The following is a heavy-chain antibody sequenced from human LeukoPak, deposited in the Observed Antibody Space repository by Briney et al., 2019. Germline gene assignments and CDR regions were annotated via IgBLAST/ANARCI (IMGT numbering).Heavy chain of an antibody. J-gene: IGHJ4*02. CDR1: GFTFSSYE. D-gene: IGHD2-15*01. CDR2: ISSSGSTI. V-gene: IGHV3-48*03. CDR3: ARVLARCSGGSCYSGLYYFDY. Sequence: GRSLRLSCAASGFTFSSYEMNWVRQAPGKGLEWVSYISSSGSTIYYADSVKGRFTISRDNAKNSLYLQMNSLRAEDTAVYYCARVLARCSGGSCYSGLYYFDYWGQETLVTVSS.